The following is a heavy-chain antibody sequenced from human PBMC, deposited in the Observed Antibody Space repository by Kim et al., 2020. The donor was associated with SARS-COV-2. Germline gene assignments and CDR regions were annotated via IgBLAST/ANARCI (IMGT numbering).Heavy chain of an antibody. CDR2: ISGYNGHT. J-gene: IGHJ5*01. CDR3: ARAEGEWFGTEYNWFDS. Sequence: ASVKVSCKASGYTFTNYGISWVRQAPGQGLEWMGWISGYNGHTNYAQKVRGRVTMTTDTSTNTAYMELRSLRSDDTAVYYCARAEGEWFGTEYNWFDSWG. CDR1: GYTFTNYG. D-gene: IGHD3-10*01. V-gene: IGHV1-18*01.